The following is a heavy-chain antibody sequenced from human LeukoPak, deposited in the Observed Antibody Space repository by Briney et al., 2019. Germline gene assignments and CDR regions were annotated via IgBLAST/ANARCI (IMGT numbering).Heavy chain of an antibody. CDR2: MWDDGTNE. J-gene: IGHJ4*02. V-gene: IGHV3-33*03. D-gene: IGHD6-13*01. Sequence: GGSLRLSCGASGFTFSSYSMNWVRQAPGKGLEWVAVMWDDGTNEYYVESVKGRFTISRDNGKRTLYLQMNSLRAEDTALYYCAKEAKRSRWYSAAGTWHYFHYWGQGTLVTVSS. CDR3: AKEAKRSRWYSAAGTWHYFHY. CDR1: GFTFSSYS.